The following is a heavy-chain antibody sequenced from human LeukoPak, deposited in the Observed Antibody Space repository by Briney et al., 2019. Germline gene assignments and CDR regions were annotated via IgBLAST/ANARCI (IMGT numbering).Heavy chain of an antibody. CDR3: AKEYCSSTSCYEDAFDI. CDR2: IRYDGSNK. Sequence: GGSLRLSRAASGFTFSSYAMHWVRQAPGKGLKWVAFIRYDGSNKYYADSVKGRFTISRDNSKNTLYLQMNSLRAEDTAVYYCAKEYCSSTSCYEDAFDIWGQGTMVTVSS. V-gene: IGHV3-30*02. D-gene: IGHD2-2*01. CDR1: GFTFSSYA. J-gene: IGHJ3*02.